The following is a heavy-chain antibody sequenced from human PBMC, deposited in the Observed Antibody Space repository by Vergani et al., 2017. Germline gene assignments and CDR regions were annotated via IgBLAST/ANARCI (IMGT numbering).Heavy chain of an antibody. J-gene: IGHJ4*02. D-gene: IGHD1-26*01. CDR3: AKDRSYSGNSHFDY. Sequence: EVQLLESGGGLVQPGGSLRLSCAASAFTFSTYAMSWVRQAPGKGLEWVSVISGSGGSTNYADSVKGRFTISRDNSKNTLYLQMNSLSAEDTAVYYCAKDRSYSGNSHFDYWGQGTLVTVSS. CDR1: AFTFSTYA. V-gene: IGHV3-23*01. CDR2: ISGSGGST.